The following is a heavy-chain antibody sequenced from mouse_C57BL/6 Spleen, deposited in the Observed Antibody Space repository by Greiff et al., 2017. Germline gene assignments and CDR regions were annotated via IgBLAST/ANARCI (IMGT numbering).Heavy chain of an antibody. Sequence: EVKLLESGGGLVKPGGSLKLSCAASGFTFSDYGMHWVRQAPEKGLEWVAYTSSGSSTIYYADTVKGRFTISRDNAKNTLFLQMTSLRSEDTAMYYCARGYYYGSAGFAYWGQGTLVTVSA. V-gene: IGHV5-17*01. J-gene: IGHJ3*01. CDR1: GFTFSDYG. CDR2: TSSGSSTI. CDR3: ARGYYYGSAGFAY. D-gene: IGHD1-1*01.